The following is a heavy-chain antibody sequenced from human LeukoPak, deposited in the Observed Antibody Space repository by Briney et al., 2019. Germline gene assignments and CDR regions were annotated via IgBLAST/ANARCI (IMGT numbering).Heavy chain of an antibody. CDR1: GFSFSNYL. CDR2: ISGSGGT. CDR3: AKDLPRSKSFGY. V-gene: IGHV3-23*01. Sequence: PGGSLRLSCAVSGFSFSNYLMSWVRHAPGKGLEWVSAISGSGGTYYADSVKGRFTISRDNSKNTLYLQMSSLRGEDTAVYYCAKDLPRSKSFGYWGQGTLVTVSS. J-gene: IGHJ4*02.